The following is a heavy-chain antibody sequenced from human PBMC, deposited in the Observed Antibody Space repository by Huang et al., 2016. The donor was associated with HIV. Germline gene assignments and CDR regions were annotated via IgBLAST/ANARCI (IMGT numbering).Heavy chain of an antibody. CDR1: GFTFSNFH. D-gene: IGHD3-10*01. CDR2: ITSSGSTI. J-gene: IGHJ4*02. Sequence: DVQLVESGGGLVQPGGSLKLSCETSGFTFSNFHLNWVRQTPGKRLEWVSFITSSGSTIHYADSVKGRFTISRDNAKSSLYLQMSNLRDEDTAVYYCARDLGPKYYGAGSYYDWGQGTLVTVSS. V-gene: IGHV3-48*02. CDR3: ARDLGPKYYGAGSYYD.